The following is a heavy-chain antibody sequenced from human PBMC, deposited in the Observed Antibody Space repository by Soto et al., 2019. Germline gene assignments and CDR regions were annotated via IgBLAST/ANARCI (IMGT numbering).Heavy chain of an antibody. Sequence: PSETLSLTCTVSGGSISSSSYFWGWIRQPPGKGLEWIGSIYYSGSTNYNPSLRSRVTISVDTSKNQFSLKLSSVTAADTAVYYCARSAVFYDILTAVHLTFDYWGQGTLVTVSS. CDR2: IYYSGST. D-gene: IGHD3-9*01. V-gene: IGHV4-39*01. CDR1: GGSISSSSYF. CDR3: ARSAVFYDILTAVHLTFDY. J-gene: IGHJ4*02.